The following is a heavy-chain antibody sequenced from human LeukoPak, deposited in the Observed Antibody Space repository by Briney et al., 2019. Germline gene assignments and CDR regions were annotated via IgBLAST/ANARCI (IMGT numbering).Heavy chain of an antibody. CDR2: ISSSSSYI. CDR3: ARDSPGYCSGGSCYGLDY. D-gene: IGHD2-15*01. V-gene: IGHV3-21*01. J-gene: IGHJ4*02. Sequence: GGSLRLSCAASGFTFSSYSMNWVCQARGKGLEWVSSISSSSSYIYYADSVKGRFTISRDNAKNSLYLQMNSLRAEDTAVYYCARDSPGYCSGGSCYGLDYWGQATLVTVSS. CDR1: GFTFSSYS.